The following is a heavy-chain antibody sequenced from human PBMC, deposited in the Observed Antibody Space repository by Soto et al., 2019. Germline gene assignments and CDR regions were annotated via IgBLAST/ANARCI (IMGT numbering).Heavy chain of an antibody. Sequence: GGSLRLSCAASGFRFSTYEMNWVRQAPGKGLEWVSYISKNGIDIYYADSVKGRFTISRDNANNSLFLQMNSLRAEDTAVYYCAPRKSGSFNIGAFDIWGQGTMVTVSS. V-gene: IGHV3-48*03. CDR1: GFRFSTYE. D-gene: IGHD3-10*01. CDR2: ISKNGIDI. J-gene: IGHJ3*02. CDR3: APRKSGSFNIGAFDI.